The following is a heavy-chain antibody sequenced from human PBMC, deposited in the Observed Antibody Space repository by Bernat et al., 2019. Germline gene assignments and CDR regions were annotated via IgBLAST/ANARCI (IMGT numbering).Heavy chain of an antibody. Sequence: QVQLQESGPGLAKPSETLSLTCTVSGGSISSYYWTWIRQPPGKGLEWIGEINHSGSTNYNPSLKSRVTISVATSKNQFSLKLSSVTAADTAVYYCARGGFFDYWGQGTLVTVSS. J-gene: IGHJ4*02. D-gene: IGHD3-22*01. CDR3: ARGGFFDY. V-gene: IGHV4-59*12. CDR2: INHSGST. CDR1: GGSISSYY.